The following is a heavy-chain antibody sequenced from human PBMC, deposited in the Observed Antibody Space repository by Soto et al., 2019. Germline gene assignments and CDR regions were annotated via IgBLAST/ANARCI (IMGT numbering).Heavy chain of an antibody. CDR2: ISSSDTYT. CDR3: GRGGGSGTHWD. V-gene: IGHV3-11*05. D-gene: IGHD3-10*01. J-gene: IGHJ4*02. CDR1: GFIFSDYY. Sequence: QVQLVESGGDLVKPGGSLRLSCAASGFIFSDYYMSWIRQAPGKGLEWVSYISSSDTYTRYTDSVKGRFSISRDNAKNSLFLQMDSLKPEDTAVYYWGRGGGSGTHWDWGQGTLVTVSS.